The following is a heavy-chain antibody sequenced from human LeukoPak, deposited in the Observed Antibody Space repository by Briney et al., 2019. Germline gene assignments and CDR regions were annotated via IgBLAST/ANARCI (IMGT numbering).Heavy chain of an antibody. CDR1: GFTFSSYA. J-gene: IGHJ4*02. Sequence: ESGGSLRLSCAASGFTFSSYAMSWVRQAPGKGLEWVSAISGSGGSTYYADSVKGRFTISRDNSKNTLYLQMNSLRAEDTAVYYCAKVVSSSWGALEDYWGQGTLVTVSS. V-gene: IGHV3-23*01. CDR3: AKVVSSSWGALEDY. CDR2: ISGSGGST. D-gene: IGHD6-13*01.